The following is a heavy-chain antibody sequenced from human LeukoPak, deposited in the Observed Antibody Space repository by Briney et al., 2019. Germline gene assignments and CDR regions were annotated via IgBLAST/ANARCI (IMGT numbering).Heavy chain of an antibody. CDR2: INTDGSST. CDR3: SGGGSGWYSNY. Sequence: GGSLRLSCAASGFTFSSYWMHWVRQAPGKGLVWVSRINTDGSSTNYADSVKGRFTISRDNAKNTLYLQMNNLRAEDAAVYYCSGGGSGWYSNYWGQGTLVTVSS. CDR1: GFTFSSYW. D-gene: IGHD6-19*01. V-gene: IGHV3-74*01. J-gene: IGHJ4*02.